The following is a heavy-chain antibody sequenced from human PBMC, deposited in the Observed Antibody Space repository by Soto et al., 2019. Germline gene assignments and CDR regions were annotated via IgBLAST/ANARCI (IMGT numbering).Heavy chain of an antibody. CDR1: GGSISSSNW. CDR2: IYHSGST. CDR3: ASRYCISTSCYVGYYGMDV. D-gene: IGHD2-2*01. Sequence: QVQLQESGPGLVKPSGTLSLTCAVSGGSISSSNWWSWVRQPPGKGLEWIGEIYHSGSTNYNPSLKSRVTISVDRSKNQFSLKLSSVTAAATAVYSCASRYCISTSCYVGYYGMDVWGQGTTVTVSS. V-gene: IGHV4-4*02. J-gene: IGHJ6*02.